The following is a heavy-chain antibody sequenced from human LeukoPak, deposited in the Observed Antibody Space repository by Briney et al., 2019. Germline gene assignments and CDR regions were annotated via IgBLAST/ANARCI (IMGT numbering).Heavy chain of an antibody. CDR3: ARVGYDFWSGDLYYYMDV. D-gene: IGHD3-3*01. CDR2: INTDGSST. J-gene: IGHJ6*03. CDR1: GFTFSSYW. V-gene: IGHV3-74*01. Sequence: GGSLRLSCAASGFTFSSYWMHWVRQAPGKGLVWVSRINTDGSSTSYADSVKGRFTISRDNAKNTLYLQMNSLRAEDTAVYYCARVGYDFWSGDLYYYMDVWGKGTTVTVSS.